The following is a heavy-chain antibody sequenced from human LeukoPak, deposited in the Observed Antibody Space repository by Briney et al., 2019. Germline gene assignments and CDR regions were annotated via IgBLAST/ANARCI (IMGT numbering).Heavy chain of an antibody. V-gene: IGHV4-59*01. J-gene: IGHJ5*02. CDR3: VRDSRHSSRGNWFDP. D-gene: IGHD6-13*01. CDR2: IYYSGTT. Sequence: PSETLSPTCTVSGGSISSYCWSWIRQPPGKGLDWIGYIYYSGTTNYNPSLKSRVTISVDTSKNQLSLKLNSVTAADTAVYYCVRDSRHSSRGNWFDPWGQGTLVTVSS. CDR1: GGSISSYC.